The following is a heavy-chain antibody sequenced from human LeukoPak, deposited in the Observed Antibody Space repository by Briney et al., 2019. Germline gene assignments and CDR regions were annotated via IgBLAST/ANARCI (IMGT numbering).Heavy chain of an antibody. Sequence: GASVKVSCKASGYTFTSYDINWVRQATGQGLEWMGWMNPNSGNTGYAQKFQGGVTITRNTSISTAYMELSSLRSEGTAVYYCAREYSSSSGDYWGQGTLVTVSS. CDR1: GYTFTSYD. D-gene: IGHD6-6*01. V-gene: IGHV1-8*03. CDR2: MNPNSGNT. CDR3: AREYSSSSGDY. J-gene: IGHJ4*02.